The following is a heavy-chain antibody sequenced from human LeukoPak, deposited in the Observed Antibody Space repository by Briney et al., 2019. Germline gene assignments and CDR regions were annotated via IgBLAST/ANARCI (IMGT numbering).Heavy chain of an antibody. D-gene: IGHD6-13*01. J-gene: IGHJ4*02. CDR2: ISYDGSNK. Sequence: PGGSLRLSCAASGFTFSSYAMHWVRQAPGKGLEWVAVISYDGSNKYYADSVKGRFTISRDTAKNSLYLQMNSLRAEDTALYYCAKECITAPPGTPCYFDYWGQGTLVTVSS. V-gene: IGHV3-30-3*01. CDR1: GFTFSSYA. CDR3: AKECITAPPGTPCYFDY.